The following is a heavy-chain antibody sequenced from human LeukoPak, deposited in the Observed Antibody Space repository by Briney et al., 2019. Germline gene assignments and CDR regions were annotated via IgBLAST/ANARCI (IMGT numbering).Heavy chain of an antibody. CDR3: ARGRLDGYYFDY. D-gene: IGHD1-1*01. CDR1: SGSFSGYY. CDR2: IHYSGAT. Sequence: SETLSLTCVVYSGSFSGYYWTWIRQPPGKGLEWVGEIHYSGATSYKPSLKSRATISGDTAKNQVSLNLRSVTAADTAVYYCARGRLDGYYFDYWGQGALVTVSS. V-gene: IGHV4-34*01. J-gene: IGHJ4*02.